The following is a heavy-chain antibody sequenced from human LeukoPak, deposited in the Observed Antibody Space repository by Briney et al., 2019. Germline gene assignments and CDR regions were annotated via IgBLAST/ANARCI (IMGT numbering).Heavy chain of an antibody. Sequence: PSETLSLTCTVSGGSISNYYWSWTRQPPGKALEWIGYIYYTGTTKYNPSLKSRATIPLDTSKNQFSLKLTSVTAADTALFFCARGYDIDVWGQGTTVTVSS. CDR1: GGSISNYY. J-gene: IGHJ6*02. CDR3: ARGYDIDV. V-gene: IGHV4-59*01. CDR2: IYYTGTT.